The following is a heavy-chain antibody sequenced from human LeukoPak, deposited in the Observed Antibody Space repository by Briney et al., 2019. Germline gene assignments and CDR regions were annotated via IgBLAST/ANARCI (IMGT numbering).Heavy chain of an antibody. J-gene: IGHJ4*02. CDR3: ARQTGSGLFILP. CDR2: INHSGST. Sequence: SETLSLTCAVYGGSFSGYYWSWIRQPPGKGLEWIGGINHSGSTNYNPSLKSRVTISVDTSKNQFSLKLTSVTAADTAVYYCARQTGSGLFILPGGQGTLVTVSS. CDR1: GGSFSGYY. V-gene: IGHV4-34*01. D-gene: IGHD3/OR15-3a*01.